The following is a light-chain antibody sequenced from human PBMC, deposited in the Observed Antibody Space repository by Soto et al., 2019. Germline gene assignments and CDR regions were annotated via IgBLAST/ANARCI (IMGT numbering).Light chain of an antibody. V-gene: IGKV3D-15*01. CDR1: QTVNID. Sequence: EIAMTQSPVTLSASPGERVTLSCRASQTVNIDLAWYEQRPGQAPWALIYGASNRASGIPDRFSGSGSGTDYTLTISSLEPDDFALYYCQQYKDWPPLTFGGGTRVEIK. CDR3: QQYKDWPPLT. J-gene: IGKJ4*01. CDR2: GAS.